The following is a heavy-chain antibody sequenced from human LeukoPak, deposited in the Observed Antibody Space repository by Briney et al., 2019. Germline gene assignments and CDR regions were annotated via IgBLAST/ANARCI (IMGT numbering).Heavy chain of an antibody. CDR1: GYTFTNYG. Sequence: ASAKVSCKASGYTFTNYGINWVRQAPGQGLEWMGWISPYNGNTNYAQKFQGRVSMTTDTSTTTAYLELRSLRSDDTAVYYCAREVYYDRSGYYGFWGQGTLVTVSS. CDR2: ISPYNGNT. V-gene: IGHV1-18*01. J-gene: IGHJ4*02. CDR3: AREVYYDRSGYYGF. D-gene: IGHD3-22*01.